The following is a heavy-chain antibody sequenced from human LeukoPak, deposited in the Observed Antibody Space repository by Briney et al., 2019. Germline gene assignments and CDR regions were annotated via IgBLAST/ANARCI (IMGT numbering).Heavy chain of an antibody. J-gene: IGHJ4*02. CDR3: ARGVAGATTSSMVFDY. Sequence: GGSLRLSCAASGFSISTYWMTWVRQAPGKGLEWVAKIKQDGSEEYYVDSVKGRFTASRDNAKNSLYLQMNSLRAEDTAVYYCARGVAGATTSSMVFDYWGQGTLVTVSS. D-gene: IGHD1-26*01. CDR1: GFSISTYW. V-gene: IGHV3-7*03. CDR2: IKQDGSEE.